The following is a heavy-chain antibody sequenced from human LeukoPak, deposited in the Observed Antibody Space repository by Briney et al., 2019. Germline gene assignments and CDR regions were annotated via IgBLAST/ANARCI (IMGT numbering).Heavy chain of an antibody. J-gene: IGHJ4*02. V-gene: IGHV4-59*08. CDR3: ARVAKWELAD. CDR1: GGSISSYY. CDR2: IYYSGST. Sequence: SETLSLTCTVSGGSISSYYWNWIRQPPGKGLEWIGYIYYSGSTNYNPSLKSRVTISVDTSKNQFSLKLSSVTAADTAVYYCARVAKWELADWGQGTLVTVSS. D-gene: IGHD1-26*01.